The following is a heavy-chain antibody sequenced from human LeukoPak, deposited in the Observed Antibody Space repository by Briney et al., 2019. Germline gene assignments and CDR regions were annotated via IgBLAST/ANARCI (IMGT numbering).Heavy chain of an antibody. CDR3: AKMRGSITRDAFDI. CDR2: ISGSGGST. V-gene: IGHV3-23*01. J-gene: IGHJ3*02. D-gene: IGHD3-10*01. Sequence: GSLRLSCAVSGFTLSNYGMSWVRQAPGKGLEWVAGISGSGGSTNYADSVKGRFTISRDNRKNTLYLQMNSLRAEDTAVYYCAKMRGSITRDAFDIWGQGTMVTVSS. CDR1: GFTLSNYG.